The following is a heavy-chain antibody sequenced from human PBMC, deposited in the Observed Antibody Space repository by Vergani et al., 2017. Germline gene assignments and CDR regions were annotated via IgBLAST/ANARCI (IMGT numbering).Heavy chain of an antibody. CDR2: ISYDGSNK. CDR1: GFTFSSYG. CDR3: AREGPRGYSYGEDAFDI. J-gene: IGHJ3*02. V-gene: IGHV3-30*03. D-gene: IGHD5-18*01. Sequence: QVQLVESGGGVVQPGRSLRLSCAASGFTFSSYGMHWVRQAPGKGLEWVAVISYDGSNKYYADSVKGRFTISRDNSKNTLYLQMNSLRAEDTAVYYCAREGPRGYSYGEDAFDIWGQGTMVTVSS.